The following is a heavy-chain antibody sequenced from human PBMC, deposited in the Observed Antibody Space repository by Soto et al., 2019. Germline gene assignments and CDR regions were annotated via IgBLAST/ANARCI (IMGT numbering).Heavy chain of an antibody. Sequence: EVQLVQSGAEVKKPGESLKISCKGSGYSFTSYWIGWVRQMPGRGLEWMGIIYPGDSDTRYSPSFQGQVTISADRSISTAYLQWSTLKASDTAMYYCARGYCSSTICYRIRFDPWGQGTLVTVSS. CDR2: IYPGDSDT. V-gene: IGHV5-51*03. CDR1: GYSFTSYW. CDR3: ARGYCSSTICYRIRFDP. J-gene: IGHJ5*02. D-gene: IGHD2-2*02.